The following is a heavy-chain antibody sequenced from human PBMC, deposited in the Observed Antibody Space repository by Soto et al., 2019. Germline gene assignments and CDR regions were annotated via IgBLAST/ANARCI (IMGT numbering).Heavy chain of an antibody. Sequence: PGGSLRLSCAASGFTFSRYTMNWVRQAPGKGLEWVSYISSSSSSIYYADSVKSRFTISRDNAKNSLYLQMNSLRAEDTAVYYCARDDGYGRVAFDIWGQGTMVTVSS. J-gene: IGHJ3*02. CDR1: GFTFSRYT. CDR3: ARDDGYGRVAFDI. CDR2: ISSSSSSI. V-gene: IGHV3-48*04. D-gene: IGHD5-12*01.